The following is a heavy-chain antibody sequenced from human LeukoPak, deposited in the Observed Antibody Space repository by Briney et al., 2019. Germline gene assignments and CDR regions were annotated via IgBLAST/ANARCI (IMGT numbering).Heavy chain of an antibody. J-gene: IGHJ3*01. Sequence: SETLSLTCAVYGGSFSGYYWSWIRLPPGKGLEWIGEITHSGSTNYNSSLKSRVTISVDTSKNQFSLKLNSVTAADTAVYYCARDYTSWGQGTMVTVSS. V-gene: IGHV4-34*01. CDR2: ITHSGST. CDR1: GGSFSGYY. CDR3: ARDYTS. D-gene: IGHD4-11*01.